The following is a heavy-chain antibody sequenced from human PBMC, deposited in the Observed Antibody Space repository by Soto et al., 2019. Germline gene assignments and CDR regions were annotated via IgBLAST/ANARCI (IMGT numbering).Heavy chain of an antibody. D-gene: IGHD1-26*01. CDR3: TTDGSVVGATKDLSYFDY. J-gene: IGHJ4*02. V-gene: IGHV3-15*07. CDR1: GFTFSNAW. CDR2: IKSKTDGGTT. Sequence: EVQPVESGGGLVKPGGSLRLSCAASGFTFSNAWMNWVRQAPGKGLEWVGRIKSKTDGGTTDYAAPVKGRFTISRDDSKNTLYLQMNSLKTEDTAVYYCTTDGSVVGATKDLSYFDYWGQGTLVTVSS.